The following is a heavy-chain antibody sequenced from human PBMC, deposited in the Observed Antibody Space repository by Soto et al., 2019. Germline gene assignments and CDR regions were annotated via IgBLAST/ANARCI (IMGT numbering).Heavy chain of an antibody. J-gene: IGHJ6*02. CDR3: TPYDSSGDYYYYGMDV. CDR1: GFTFSGSA. V-gene: IGHV3-73*01. CDR2: IRSKANSYAT. Sequence: GGSLRLSCAASGFTFSGSAMHWVRQASGKGLEWVGRIRSKANSYATAYAASVKGRSTISRDDSKNTAYLQMNSLKTEDTAVYYCTPYDSSGDYYYYGMDVWGQGTTVTVSS. D-gene: IGHD3-22*01.